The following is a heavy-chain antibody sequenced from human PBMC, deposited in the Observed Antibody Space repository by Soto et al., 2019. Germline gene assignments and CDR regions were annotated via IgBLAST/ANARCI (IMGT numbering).Heavy chain of an antibody. CDR2: LYDSGST. CDR1: GGSVSSGRYH. J-gene: IGHJ6*02. D-gene: IGHD3-10*01. V-gene: IGHV4-61*01. Sequence: PSETLSLTCIVSGGSVSSGRYHWSWIRQPPGKGLEWIGYLYDSGSTKYNPSLKSRVTISADTSKNQFSLKLSSVTAADTAVYYCARAYYYGSGRGSSMDVWGQGTTVNVSS. CDR3: ARAYYYGSGRGSSMDV.